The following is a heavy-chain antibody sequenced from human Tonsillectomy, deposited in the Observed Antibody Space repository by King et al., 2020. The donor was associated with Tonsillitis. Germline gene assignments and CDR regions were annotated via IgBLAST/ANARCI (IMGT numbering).Heavy chain of an antibody. CDR2: ISSSRTYI. D-gene: IGHD2-8*01. CDR3: ARGLMVHATPPEDAFDN. V-gene: IGHV3-21*01. J-gene: IGHJ3*02. Sequence: VQLVESGGGLVKPGESLRLSCAASGFTFSNFGMNWVRQAPGKGLEWVSSISSSRTYIYYADSVKGRYTISRDNAKNSLYLQMNSLRAEDTAVFYCARGLMVHATPPEDAFDNW. CDR1: GFTFSNFG.